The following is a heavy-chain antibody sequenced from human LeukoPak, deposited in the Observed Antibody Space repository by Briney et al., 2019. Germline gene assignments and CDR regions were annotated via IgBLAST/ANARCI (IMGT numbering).Heavy chain of an antibody. D-gene: IGHD3-22*01. CDR3: GKWAYDSSGYYP. J-gene: IGHJ4*02. CDR2: ISSSSSYI. Sequence: GGSLRLSCAASGFTFSSYSMNWVRQAPGKGLEWVSSISSSSSYIYYADSVKGRFTTSRDNAKNSLYLQMNSLRAEDTAVYYCGKWAYDSSGYYPWGQGTLVTVSS. CDR1: GFTFSSYS. V-gene: IGHV3-21*04.